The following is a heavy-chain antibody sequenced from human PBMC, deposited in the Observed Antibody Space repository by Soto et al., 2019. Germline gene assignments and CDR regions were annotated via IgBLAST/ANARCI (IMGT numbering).Heavy chain of an antibody. V-gene: IGHV1-69*01. CDR1: GGTFSSYA. Sequence: QVQLVQSGAEVKKPGSSVKVSCKASGGTFSSYAISWVRQAPGQGLEWMGGIIPIFGTANYAQKFQGRVTITADESTSTAYMEMSSLRSEDTAVYYCARGKWELRRGDYYYGMDVWGQGTTVTVSS. CDR2: IIPIFGTA. J-gene: IGHJ6*02. D-gene: IGHD1-26*01. CDR3: ARGKWELRRGDYYYGMDV.